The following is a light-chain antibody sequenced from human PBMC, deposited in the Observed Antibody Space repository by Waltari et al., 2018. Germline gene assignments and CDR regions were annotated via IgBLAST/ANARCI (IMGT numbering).Light chain of an antibody. J-gene: IGLJ3*02. CDR2: ENN. Sequence: QSVLTQPPSVSAAPGQKVTISCSGSSSNIGNNYVSWYQQLPGTAPKVLIYENNNRPSGMPDRFSCSKSGTSATLAVTGRQTGDEADYYCGTWDSSLSVWVFGGGTKLTVL. CDR1: SSNIGNNY. V-gene: IGLV1-51*02. CDR3: GTWDSSLSVWV.